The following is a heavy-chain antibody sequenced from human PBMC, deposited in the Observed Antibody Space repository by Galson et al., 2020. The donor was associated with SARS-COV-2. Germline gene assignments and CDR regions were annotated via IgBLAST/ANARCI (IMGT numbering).Heavy chain of an antibody. J-gene: IGHJ6*02. CDR1: GGSISSCGYY. D-gene: IGHD3-10*01. Sequence: SETLSLTCTVSGGSISSCGYYWSWIRQHPGKGLEWIGYIYYSGSTYYNPSLKSRVTISVDTSKNQFSLKLSSVTAADTAVYYCASQYYYGSGSWRGMDVWGQGTTVTVSS. CDR2: IYYSGST. CDR3: ASQYYYGSGSWRGMDV. V-gene: IGHV4-31*03.